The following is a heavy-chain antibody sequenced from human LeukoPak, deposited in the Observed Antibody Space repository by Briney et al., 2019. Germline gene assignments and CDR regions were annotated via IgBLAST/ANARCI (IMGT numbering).Heavy chain of an antibody. CDR1: GYTFTGYY. Sequence: ASVKVSCKASGYTFTGYYMHWVRQAPGQGLEWMGWINPNSGGTNYAQKFQGRVTMTTDTSTSTAYMELRSLRSDDTAVYYCASTRAGWFGDFDYWGQGTLVTVSS. CDR3: ASTRAGWFGDFDY. V-gene: IGHV1-2*02. J-gene: IGHJ4*02. D-gene: IGHD3-10*01. CDR2: INPNSGGT.